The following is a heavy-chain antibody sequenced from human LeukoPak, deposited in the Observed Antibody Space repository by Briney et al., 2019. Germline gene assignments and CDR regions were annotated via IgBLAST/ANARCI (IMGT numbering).Heavy chain of an antibody. CDR3: AKDRPKDIVVVPAEVDDAFDI. CDR2: ISGSGGST. Sequence: GRSLRLSCAASGFTFSSYAMSWVRQAPGKGLEWVSAISGSGGSTYYADSVKGRFTISRDNSKNTLYLQMNSLRAEDTAVYYCAKDRPKDIVVVPAEVDDAFDIWGQGTMVTVSS. J-gene: IGHJ3*02. CDR1: GFTFSSYA. D-gene: IGHD2-2*01. V-gene: IGHV3-23*01.